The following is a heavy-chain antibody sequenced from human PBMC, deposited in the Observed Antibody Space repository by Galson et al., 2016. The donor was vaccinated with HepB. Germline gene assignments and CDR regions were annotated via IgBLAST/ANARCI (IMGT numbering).Heavy chain of an antibody. CDR2: ITETGSFA. D-gene: IGHD4-17*01. CDR1: GFTLSSSA. CDR3: GRDYPTMTDRYPYHVDV. V-gene: IGHV3-23*01. Sequence: LRLSCAASGFTLSSSAMTRVRQAPGRGLEWVSAITETGSFAYYADSVRGRFTLSRDTSKNTVYLQMNYLRADDTALYYCGRDYPTMTDRYPYHVDVWGKGTAVTVSS. J-gene: IGHJ6*04.